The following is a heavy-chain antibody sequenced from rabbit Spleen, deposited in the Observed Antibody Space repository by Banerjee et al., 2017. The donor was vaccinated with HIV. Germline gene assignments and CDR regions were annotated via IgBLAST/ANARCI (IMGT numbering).Heavy chain of an antibody. CDR3: ARDTGSSFSTYGMDL. V-gene: IGHV1S45*01. J-gene: IGHJ6*01. CDR1: GFSFSIYDY. D-gene: IGHD8-1*01. CDR2: INTVTGKA. Sequence: QEQLVESGGGLVQPEGSLTLTCTASGFSFSIYDYMCWVRQAPGKGLEWIACINTVTGKAVYASWPKGRFTISKSSSTTVTLQMTSLTVADTANYFCARDTGSSFSTYGMDLWGPGTLVTVS.